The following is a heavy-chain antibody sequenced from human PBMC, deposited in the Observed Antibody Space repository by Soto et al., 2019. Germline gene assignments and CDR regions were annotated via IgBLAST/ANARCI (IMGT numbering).Heavy chain of an antibody. CDR2: ISAYNGNT. Sequence: QVQLVQSGAEVKKPGASVKVSCKASGYTFTSYGISWVRQAPGQGLEWMGWISAYNGNTNYAQKLQGRVTMTTDTSTSTAYMELRSLRSDDTAVYYCARGRIVVVPAAPFLAADYWGQGTLVTVSS. D-gene: IGHD2-2*01. CDR3: ARGRIVVVPAAPFLAADY. V-gene: IGHV1-18*01. J-gene: IGHJ4*02. CDR1: GYTFTSYG.